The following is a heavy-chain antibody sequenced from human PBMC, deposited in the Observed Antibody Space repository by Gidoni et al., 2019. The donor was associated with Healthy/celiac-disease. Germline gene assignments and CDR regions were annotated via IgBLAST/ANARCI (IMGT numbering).Heavy chain of an antibody. J-gene: IGHJ4*02. CDR1: GFTFSSYA. CDR3: ARDAHISYLAYCGGDCHDHPDY. Sequence: QVQLVESGGGVVQPGRSLRLSCAASGFTFSSYAMHWVRPAPGKGLEWVAVISYDGSNKYYADSVKGRFTISRDNSKNTLYLQMNSLRAEDTAVYYCARDAHISYLAYCGGDCHDHPDYWGQGTLVTVSS. CDR2: ISYDGSNK. D-gene: IGHD2-21*02. V-gene: IGHV3-30-3*01.